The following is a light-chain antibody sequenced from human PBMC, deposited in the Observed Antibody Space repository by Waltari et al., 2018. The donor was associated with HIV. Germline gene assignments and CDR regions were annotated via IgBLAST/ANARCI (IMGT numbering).Light chain of an antibody. CDR1: ALPKKY. V-gene: IGLV3-10*01. CDR2: EDS. CDR3: YSTDSSGNHKV. Sequence: SYELTQPPPVSVSPGQTARITCSGAALPKKYAYWYQQKSGQAPVLVIYEDSKRPSGIPESVSGASSGTMATVTISGAQVEDEADYYCYSTDSSGNHKVFGGGTKLTVL. J-gene: IGLJ2*01.